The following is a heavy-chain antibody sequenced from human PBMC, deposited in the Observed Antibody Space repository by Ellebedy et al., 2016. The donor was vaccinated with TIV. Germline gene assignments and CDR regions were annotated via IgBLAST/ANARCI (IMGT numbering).Heavy chain of an antibody. Sequence: ASVKVSCKASGYTFTSYYMHWVRQAPGQGLEWMGWINPNSGGTNYAQKFQGRVTMTRDTSISTAYMELSRLRSDDTAVYYCARGSVRFGELGFPFFDYWGQGTLVTVSS. V-gene: IGHV1-2*02. CDR2: INPNSGGT. CDR3: ARGSVRFGELGFPFFDY. J-gene: IGHJ4*02. CDR1: GYTFTSYY. D-gene: IGHD3-10*01.